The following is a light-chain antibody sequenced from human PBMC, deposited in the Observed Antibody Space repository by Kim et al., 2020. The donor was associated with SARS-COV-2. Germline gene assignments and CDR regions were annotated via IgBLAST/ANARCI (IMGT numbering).Light chain of an antibody. CDR2: EDN. Sequence: NFMLTQPHSVSESPGKTVTISCTRSSGGIASNYVQWYQQRPGSASTTVIYEDNQRPSGVPDRFSGSIDSASNSASLTISGLETEDEADYYCQSYDSSNQVFGGGTKVTVL. CDR3: QSYDSSNQV. J-gene: IGLJ3*02. CDR1: SGGIASNY. V-gene: IGLV6-57*03.